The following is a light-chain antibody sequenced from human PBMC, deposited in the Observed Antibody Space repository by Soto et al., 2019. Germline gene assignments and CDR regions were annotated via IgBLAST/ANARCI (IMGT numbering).Light chain of an antibody. CDR3: QQYNNWPFT. V-gene: IGKV3D-15*01. CDR2: GAS. Sequence: EIVMTQSPATLSVSPGERATLSCRASQSVSSNLAWYQQKPSQVPRLLIYGASTRATGIPARFSGSGSGTEFTLTISSLQSEDFAVYYCQQYNNWPFTFGPGTKVDIK. CDR1: QSVSSN. J-gene: IGKJ3*01.